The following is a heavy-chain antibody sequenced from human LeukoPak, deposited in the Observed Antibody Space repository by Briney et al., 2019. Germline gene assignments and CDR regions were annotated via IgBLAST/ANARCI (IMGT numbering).Heavy chain of an antibody. D-gene: IGHD5-24*01. CDR2: ISSSGSTI. Sequence: GGSLRLSCAASGFTLSSYEMNWVRQAPGKGLEWVSYISSSGSTIYYANSVKGRFTISRDNAKNSLYLQMNSLRAEDTAVYYCARCAKRWLQLSYYYYGMDVWGQGTTVTVSS. V-gene: IGHV3-48*03. CDR1: GFTLSSYE. J-gene: IGHJ6*02. CDR3: ARCAKRWLQLSYYYYGMDV.